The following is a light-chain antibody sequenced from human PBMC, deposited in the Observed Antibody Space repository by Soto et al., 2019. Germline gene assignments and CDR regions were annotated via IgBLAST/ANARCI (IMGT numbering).Light chain of an antibody. CDR2: GAS. J-gene: IGKJ1*01. CDR1: QSVSSSY. V-gene: IGKV3-20*01. Sequence: EIVLTQSPGTLSLSPGERATLSCRASQSVSSSYLAWYQQKPGQAPRLLIYGASSRATGIPDRFSGSGSGTDFTLTISKLEPEDFVVYYCEKNDSSPPWPFGQGTKLEIK. CDR3: EKNDSSPPWP.